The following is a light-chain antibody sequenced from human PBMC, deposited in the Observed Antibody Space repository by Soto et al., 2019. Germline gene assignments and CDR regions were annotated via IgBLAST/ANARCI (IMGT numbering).Light chain of an antibody. Sequence: QSALTQPASVSGSPGQSITISCTGTSSDVGSYNLVSWYQQHPGKAPKLMTYEVSKRPSGVSNRFSGSKSGNTASLTISGLQAEDEADYYCCSYAGSSTLFGTGTQLTVL. J-gene: IGLJ1*01. CDR2: EVS. CDR3: CSYAGSSTL. CDR1: SSDVGSYNL. V-gene: IGLV2-23*02.